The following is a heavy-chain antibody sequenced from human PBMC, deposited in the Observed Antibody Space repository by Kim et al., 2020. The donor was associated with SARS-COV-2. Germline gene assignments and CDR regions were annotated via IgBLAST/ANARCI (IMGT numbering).Heavy chain of an antibody. D-gene: IGHD3-3*01. V-gene: IGHV5-51*01. CDR2: MFAGDSDT. Sequence: GESLKISCKGSGYSFTNYWIGWVRQMPGKGLEWMGVMFAGDSDTRYNPSFQGQVTVSVDKSSSTAYLQLRSLQASDSAMYYCARLGGGGVVRAKDKYYYGLDVWGQGTTVTVSS. CDR1: GYSFTNYW. CDR3: ARLGGGGVVRAKDKYYYGLDV. J-gene: IGHJ6*02.